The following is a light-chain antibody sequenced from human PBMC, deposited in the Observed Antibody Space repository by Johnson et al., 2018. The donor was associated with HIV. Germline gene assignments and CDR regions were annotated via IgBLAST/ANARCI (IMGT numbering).Light chain of an antibody. J-gene: IGLJ1*01. CDR2: DNN. Sequence: QSVLTQPPSVSAAPGQKVTISCSGSSSNIGNNYVSWYQQLPGTAPKLLIYDNNKRPSGIPDRFSGSKSGTSATLGITGLQNGDEADYYCGTWDNSLGAPYVVGTGTKVTVL. CDR3: GTWDNSLGAPYV. V-gene: IGLV1-51*01. CDR1: SSNIGNNY.